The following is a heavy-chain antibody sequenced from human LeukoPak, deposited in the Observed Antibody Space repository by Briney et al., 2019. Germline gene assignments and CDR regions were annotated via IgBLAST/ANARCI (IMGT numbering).Heavy chain of an antibody. J-gene: IGHJ2*01. D-gene: IGHD2-2*01. V-gene: IGHV3-15*01. CDR2: IKSKTDGGTT. CDR1: GFTFSNAW. Sequence: PGGSLRLSCAASGFTFSNAWMSWVRQAPGKGLEWVGRIKSKTDGGTTDYAAPVKGGFTISRDDSKNTLYLQMNSLRAEDTAVYYCARDTSTSCYGSQNWYFDLWGRGTLVTVSS. CDR3: ARDTSTSCYGSQNWYFDL.